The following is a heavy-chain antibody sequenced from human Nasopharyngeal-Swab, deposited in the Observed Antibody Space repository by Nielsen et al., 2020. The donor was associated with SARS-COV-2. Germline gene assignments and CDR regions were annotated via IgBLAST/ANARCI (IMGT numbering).Heavy chain of an antibody. CDR2: ITWNSGSI. D-gene: IGHD4-17*01. CDR1: GFPFDDYA. J-gene: IGHJ4*02. CDR3: AKDRGGYGDYAFDY. V-gene: IGHV3-9*01. Sequence: GGSLRLSCAASGFPFDDYAMHWVRQAPGKGLEWVAGITWNSGSIGYADSVKGRFTISRDNAKNSLYLQMNSLRAEDTALYYCAKDRGGYGDYAFDYWGQGTLVTVSS.